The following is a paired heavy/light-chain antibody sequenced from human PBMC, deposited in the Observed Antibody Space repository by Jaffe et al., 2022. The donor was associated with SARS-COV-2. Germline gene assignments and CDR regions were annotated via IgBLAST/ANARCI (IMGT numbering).Light chain of an antibody. CDR3: QQSYSTPRT. V-gene: IGKV1-39*01. Sequence: DIQMTQSPSSLSASVGDRVTITCRASQSISSYLNWYQQKPGKAPKLLIYAASSLQSGVPSRFSGSGSGTDFTLTISSLQPEDFATYYCQQSYSTPRTFGQGTRLEIK. CDR2: AAS. CDR1: QSISSY. J-gene: IGKJ5*01.
Heavy chain of an antibody. CDR1: GGSFSGYY. Sequence: QVQLQQWGAGLLKPSETLSLTCAVYGGSFSGYYWSWIRQPPGKGLEWIGEINHSGSTNYNPSLKSRVTISVDTSKNQFSLKLSSVTAADTAVYYCAREYYYGSGSYPPYYYYMDVWGKGTTVTVSS. CDR3: AREYYYGSGSYPPYYYYMDV. CDR2: INHSGST. V-gene: IGHV4-34*01. J-gene: IGHJ6*03. D-gene: IGHD3-10*01.